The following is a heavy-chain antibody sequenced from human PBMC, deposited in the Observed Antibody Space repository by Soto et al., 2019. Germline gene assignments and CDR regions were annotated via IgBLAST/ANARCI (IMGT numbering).Heavy chain of an antibody. J-gene: IGHJ6*02. Sequence: GGSLRLSCAASGFTFDDYTMHWVRQAPGKGLEWVSLISWDGGSTYYADSVKGRFTISGDNSKNSLYLQMNSLRTEDTALYYCAKATTIFDPFYGMDVWGQGTTVTVSS. CDR1: GFTFDDYT. V-gene: IGHV3-43*01. CDR3: AKATTIFDPFYGMDV. D-gene: IGHD3-3*01. CDR2: ISWDGGST.